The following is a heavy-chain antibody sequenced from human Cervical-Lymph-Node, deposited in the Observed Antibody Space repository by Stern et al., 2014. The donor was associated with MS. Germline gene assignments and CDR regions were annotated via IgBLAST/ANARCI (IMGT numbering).Heavy chain of an antibody. CDR3: ARQYVNGQNCFDP. CDR1: GFTFSAFG. D-gene: IGHD2-8*01. Sequence: VQLVESEGGVVQPGRSLRLSCTGSGFTFSAFGIHWVRQAPGKGLEWVAGIWYDGTSQYYRDSVKGRFTISRDNSKNTVYLQMNSLRVEDTAIFYCARQYVNGQNCFDPWGQGTLVTVSS. V-gene: IGHV3-33*01. J-gene: IGHJ5*02. CDR2: IWYDGTSQ.